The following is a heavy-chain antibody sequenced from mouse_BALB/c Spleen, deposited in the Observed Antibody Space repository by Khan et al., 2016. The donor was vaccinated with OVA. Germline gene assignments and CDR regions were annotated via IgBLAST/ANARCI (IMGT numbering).Heavy chain of an antibody. D-gene: IGHD4-1*01. J-gene: IGHJ4*01. CDR1: GYTFTNYG. CDR2: INTYTGEP. Sequence: QIQLVQSGPELKKPGETVKISCKASGYTFTNYGMNWVKQAPGKGLKWMGWINTYTGEPTYADDFKGRFAFSLETSASTAYLQINNLKNEDTATYFCARGELGGDAMDYWGQGTSGTVSS. CDR3: ARGELGGDAMDY. V-gene: IGHV9-3-1*01.